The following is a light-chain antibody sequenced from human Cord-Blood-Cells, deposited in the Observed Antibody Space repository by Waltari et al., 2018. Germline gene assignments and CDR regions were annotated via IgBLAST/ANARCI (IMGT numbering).Light chain of an antibody. CDR1: QSVSSN. CDR2: GAS. J-gene: IGKJ1*01. Sequence: IWLTQSPATLSVSAGERATLSCRASQSVSSNLAWYQQKPGQAPRLLIYGASTRATGIPARFSGSGSGTEFTLTISSLQSEDFAVYYCQQYNNWPRTFGQGTKVEIK. V-gene: IGKV3-15*01. CDR3: QQYNNWPRT.